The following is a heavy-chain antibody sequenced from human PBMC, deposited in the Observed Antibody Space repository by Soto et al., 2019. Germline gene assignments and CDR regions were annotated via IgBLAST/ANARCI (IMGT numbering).Heavy chain of an antibody. CDR3: ARRAGGAVVWYYDL. D-gene: IGHD2-21*01. CDR1: GFIFSNYA. J-gene: IGHJ2*01. Sequence: EEQLLESGGGVVQRGGSLRLSCAASGFIFSNYAMTWVRQAPGKGLEWVSRISGRGGSTYYADSVKGRLTMSRDNSKNTLYLQMNSLSAEDTAIYYCARRAGGAVVWYYDLWGRGTLVIV. CDR2: ISGRGGST. V-gene: IGHV3-23*01.